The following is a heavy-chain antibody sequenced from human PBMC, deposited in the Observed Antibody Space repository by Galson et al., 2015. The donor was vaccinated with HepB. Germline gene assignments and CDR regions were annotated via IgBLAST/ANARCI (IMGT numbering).Heavy chain of an antibody. V-gene: IGHV3-23*01. CDR1: GFTFSNYV. CDR3: AKASNDYYFDY. CDR2: IGGRGTGNT. D-gene: IGHD1-1*01. Sequence: SLRLSCAASGFTFSNYVMRWVRQAPGKGLEWVSSIGGRGTGNTYYADSVKGRFTISRDNSKNTLYLQMNSLRAVDTAVYYCAKASNDYYFDYWGQGTLVTVSS. J-gene: IGHJ4*02.